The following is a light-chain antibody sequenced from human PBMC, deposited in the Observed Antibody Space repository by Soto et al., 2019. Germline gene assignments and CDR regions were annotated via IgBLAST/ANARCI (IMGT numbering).Light chain of an antibody. J-gene: IGKJ5*01. CDR1: QSVSNN. Sequence: IVLTQSPATLSVCPGERAPLSWLASQSVSNNLDWYQQKPGQAPRLLILDASTRATGIPARFSGSGSGTEFTLSISSLQPEDFAVYYCKQYKQWPPFTFGQGTRLEL. V-gene: IGKV3-15*01. CDR2: DAS. CDR3: KQYKQWPPFT.